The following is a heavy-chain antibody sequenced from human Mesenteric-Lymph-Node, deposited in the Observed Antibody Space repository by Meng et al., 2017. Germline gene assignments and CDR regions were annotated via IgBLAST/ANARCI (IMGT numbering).Heavy chain of an antibody. Sequence: QVQQVQSWSELKKPGASVKVSCKASGYTFTSYAMNWVRQAPGQGLEWMGWINPNSGGTNYAQKFQGRVTMTRDTSISTAYMELSRLRSDDTAVYYCARDAPIAAAGMFDYWGQGTLVTVSS. D-gene: IGHD6-13*01. V-gene: IGHV1-2*02. CDR3: ARDAPIAAAGMFDY. CDR1: GYTFTSYA. CDR2: INPNSGGT. J-gene: IGHJ4*02.